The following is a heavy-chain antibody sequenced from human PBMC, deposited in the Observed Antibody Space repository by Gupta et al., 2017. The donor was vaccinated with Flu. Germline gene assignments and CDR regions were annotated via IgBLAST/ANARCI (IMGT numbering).Heavy chain of an antibody. D-gene: IGHD6-19*01. V-gene: IGHV3-9*01. J-gene: IGHJ4*02. CDR1: GFSFADYA. Sequence: EVQLVAYGGGLVQPGRSLRLYCAASGFSFADYAIHWVRQAPGKGLEWVSGISWNSGSICYADSVKGRFTISRDNAKNSLYLQMNSLGAEDTALYYCAKDIEGSGCFYIQSWGQGTLVTVSS. CDR2: ISWNSGSI. CDR3: AKDIEGSGCFYIQS.